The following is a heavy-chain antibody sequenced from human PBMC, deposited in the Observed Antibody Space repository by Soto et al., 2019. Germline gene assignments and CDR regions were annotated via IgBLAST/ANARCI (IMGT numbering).Heavy chain of an antibody. J-gene: IGHJ4*02. V-gene: IGHV4-59*01. CDR3: AREGDAYDSSGYTVQFDY. D-gene: IGHD3-22*01. CDR1: GGSISSYY. CDR2: IYYSGST. Sequence: SETLSLTCTVSGGSISSYYWSWIRQPPGKGLEWIGYIYYSGSTNYNPSLKSRVTISVDTSKNQFSLKLSSVTAADTAVYYCAREGDAYDSSGYTVQFDYWGQGTLVTVSS.